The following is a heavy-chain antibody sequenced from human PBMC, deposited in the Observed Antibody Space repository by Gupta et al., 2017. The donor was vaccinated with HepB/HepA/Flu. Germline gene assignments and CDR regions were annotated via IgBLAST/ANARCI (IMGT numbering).Heavy chain of an antibody. V-gene: IGHV1-69*04. CDR3: ARAGQNWNDVVWFDP. J-gene: IGHJ5*02. CDR2: IIPILGIA. Sequence: QVQLVQSGAEVKKPGSSVKVSCKASGGTFSSYAISWVRQAPGQGLEWMGRIIPILGIANYAQKFQGRVTITADKSTSTAYMELSSLRSEDTAVYYCARAGQNWNDVVWFDPWGQGTLVTVSS. D-gene: IGHD1-1*01. CDR1: GGTFSSYA.